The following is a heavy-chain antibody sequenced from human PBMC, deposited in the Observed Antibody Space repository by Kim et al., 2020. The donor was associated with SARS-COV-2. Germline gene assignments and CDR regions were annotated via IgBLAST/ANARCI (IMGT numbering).Heavy chain of an antibody. D-gene: IGHD6-19*01. CDR3: ARADSSGWYH. J-gene: IGHJ5*02. CDR1: GGSISSYY. Sequence: SETLSLTCTVSGGSISSYYWSWIRQPPGKGLEWIGYIYYSGSTNYNPSLKSRVTISVDTSKNQFSLKLSSVTAADTAVYYCARADSSGWYHWGQGTLVTV. V-gene: IGHV4-59*13. CDR2: IYYSGST.